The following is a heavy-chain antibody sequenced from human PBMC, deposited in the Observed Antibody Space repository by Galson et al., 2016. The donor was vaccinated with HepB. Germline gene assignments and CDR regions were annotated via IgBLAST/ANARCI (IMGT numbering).Heavy chain of an antibody. CDR3: AREDSSSVLFFDY. CDR2: TYHTGST. J-gene: IGHJ4*02. D-gene: IGHD6-6*01. V-gene: IGHV4-4*02. CDR1: GASVSSNW. Sequence: SETLSLTCAVSGASVSSNWWSWVRQPPGKGLDWIGETYHTGSTNFNPSLMSRVTISLDKSKNQFSLKLNSVTAADTAVDYDAREDSSSVLFFDYWGRGTLVTVSS.